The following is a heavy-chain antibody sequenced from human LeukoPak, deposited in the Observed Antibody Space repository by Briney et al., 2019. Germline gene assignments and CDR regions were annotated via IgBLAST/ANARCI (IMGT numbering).Heavy chain of an antibody. CDR1: GYTFTSYA. CDR2: ISAYNGNT. CDR3: ARDRCTNGVCQYLGY. J-gene: IGHJ4*02. V-gene: IGHV1-18*01. D-gene: IGHD2-8*01. Sequence: ASVKVSCKASGYTFTSYAISWVRQAPGQGLEWMGWISAYNGNTNYAQKLQGRVTMTTDTSTSTAYTELSRLRSDDTAVYYCARDRCTNGVCQYLGYWGQGTLVTVSS.